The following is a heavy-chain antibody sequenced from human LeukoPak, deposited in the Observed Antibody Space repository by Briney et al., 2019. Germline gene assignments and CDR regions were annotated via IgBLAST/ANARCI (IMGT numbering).Heavy chain of an antibody. D-gene: IGHD4-17*01. Sequence: KASETLSLTCTVSGGSISSGDYYWSRIRQPPRKGLEWIGYIYYSGSSYYIPSLKSRVTMSVDTSKNQFSLRLSSVTAADTAVYYCARQIYGDLYYFDYWGQGTLVTVSS. J-gene: IGHJ4*02. CDR2: IYYSGSS. V-gene: IGHV4-30-4*01. CDR3: ARQIYGDLYYFDY. CDR1: GGSISSGDYY.